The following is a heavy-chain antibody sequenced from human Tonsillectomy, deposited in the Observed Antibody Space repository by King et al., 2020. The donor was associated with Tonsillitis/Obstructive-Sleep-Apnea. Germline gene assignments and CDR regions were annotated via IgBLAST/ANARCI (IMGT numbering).Heavy chain of an antibody. Sequence: VQLVESGGGLVQPGGSLRLSCAVSGFTFNNYWMSWVRQAPDKGLEWVANIKEDGSEKYYVDSAKGRFTISRDNAKNSLFLQMNSLRAEDTAVYYCARDDNWLFGPWGQGPLVTVSS. J-gene: IGHJ4*02. V-gene: IGHV3-7*01. CDR1: GFTFNNYW. D-gene: IGHD3-22*01. CDR3: ARDDNWLFGP. CDR2: IKEDGSEK.